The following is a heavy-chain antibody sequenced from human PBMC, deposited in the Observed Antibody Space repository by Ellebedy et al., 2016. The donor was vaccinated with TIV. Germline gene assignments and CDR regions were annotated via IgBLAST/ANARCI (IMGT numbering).Heavy chain of an antibody. Sequence: GESLKISCAASGFTFSTYWMSWVRQAPGKGLEWVANMKHDGTEMYYVDSVKGRFTISRGNAQNSLFLQMHSLRVEDTAVYYCARDPNSPGDSGYGDYWGQGTLVTVSS. CDR1: GFTFSTYW. CDR3: ARDPNSPGDSGYGDY. CDR2: MKHDGTEM. D-gene: IGHD5-12*01. V-gene: IGHV3-7*03. J-gene: IGHJ4*02.